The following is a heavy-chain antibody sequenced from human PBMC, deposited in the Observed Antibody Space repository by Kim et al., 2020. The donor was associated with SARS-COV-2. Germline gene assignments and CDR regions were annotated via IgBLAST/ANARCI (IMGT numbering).Heavy chain of an antibody. CDR2: IYYSGST. D-gene: IGHD3-9*01. Sequence: SETLSLTCTVSGGSISSSSYYWGWIRQPPGKGLEWIGSIYYSGSTYYNPSLKSRVTISVDTSKNQFSLKLSSVTAADTAVYYCARQWGRYFDWLSDYYGMDVWGQGTTVTVSS. CDR3: ARQWGRYFDWLSDYYGMDV. J-gene: IGHJ6*02. CDR1: GGSISSSSYY. V-gene: IGHV4-39*01.